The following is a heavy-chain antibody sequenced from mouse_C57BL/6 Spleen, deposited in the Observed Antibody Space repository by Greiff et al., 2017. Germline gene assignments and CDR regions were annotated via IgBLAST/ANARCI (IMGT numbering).Heavy chain of an antibody. V-gene: IGHV3-6*01. CDR2: ISYDGSN. Sequence: EVQRVESGPGLVKPSQSLSLTCSVTGYSITSGYYWNWIRQFPGNKLEWMGYISYDGSNNYNPSLKNRISITRDTSKNQFFLKLNSVTTEDTATYYCARGPQWYFDVWGTGTTVTVSS. CDR3: ARGPQWYFDV. D-gene: IGHD6-1*01. CDR1: GYSITSGYY. J-gene: IGHJ1*03.